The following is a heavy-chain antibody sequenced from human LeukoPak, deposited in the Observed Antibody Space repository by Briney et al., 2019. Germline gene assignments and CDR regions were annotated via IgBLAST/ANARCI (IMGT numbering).Heavy chain of an antibody. CDR2: ISGSGGST. J-gene: IGHJ4*02. CDR1: GFTFSSYG. V-gene: IGHV3-23*01. D-gene: IGHD3-22*01. Sequence: GGSLRLSCAASGFTFSSYGMSWARQAPGKGLEWVSAISGSGGSTYYADSVKGRFTISRDNSKNTLYLQMNSLRAEDTAVYYCAKGRMEKKYYYDSSGYYPFDYWGQGTLVTVSS. CDR3: AKGRMEKKYYYDSSGYYPFDY.